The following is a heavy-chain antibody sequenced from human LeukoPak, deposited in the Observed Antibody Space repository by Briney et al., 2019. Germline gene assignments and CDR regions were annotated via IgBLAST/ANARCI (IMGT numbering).Heavy chain of an antibody. Sequence: GGSLRLSCAASGFTFSSYWMSWVRQAPGKGLEWVANIKQDGSEKYYVDSVKGRFTISRDNAKNSLYLQMNSLRAEDTAVYYCARALRARGGGYDYFDYWGQGTLVTVSS. CDR3: ARALRARGGGYDYFDY. J-gene: IGHJ4*02. CDR1: GFTFSSYW. D-gene: IGHD5-12*01. V-gene: IGHV3-7*01. CDR2: IKQDGSEK.